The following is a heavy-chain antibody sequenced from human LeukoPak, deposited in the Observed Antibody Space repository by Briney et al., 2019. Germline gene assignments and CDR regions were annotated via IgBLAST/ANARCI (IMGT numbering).Heavy chain of an antibody. CDR1: GFTFSSSG. CDR2: ISDST. J-gene: IGHJ6*04. Sequence: PGGSLRLSCAASGFTFSSSGMSWVRQAPGKGLEWVSAISDSTYYADSVKGRFTISRDNAKNSLYLQMNSLRAEDTAVYYCAELGITMIGGVWGKGTTVTISS. V-gene: IGHV3-23*01. D-gene: IGHD3-10*02. CDR3: AELGITMIGGV.